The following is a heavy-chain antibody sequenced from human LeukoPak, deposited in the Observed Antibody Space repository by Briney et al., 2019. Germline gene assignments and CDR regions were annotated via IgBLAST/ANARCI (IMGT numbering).Heavy chain of an antibody. Sequence: PGGSLRLSCAASGSTLSSYGMSWIRQVPGKGLEWVSADSIYGGGPYYADFVKGRFTMSRDNYEKTLYLQMDSLRAEDTAVYYCAREDVGAAPDYWGQGTLVTVSS. V-gene: IGHV3-23*01. CDR2: DSIYGGGP. J-gene: IGHJ4*02. CDR1: GSTLSSYG. D-gene: IGHD1-26*01. CDR3: AREDVGAAPDY.